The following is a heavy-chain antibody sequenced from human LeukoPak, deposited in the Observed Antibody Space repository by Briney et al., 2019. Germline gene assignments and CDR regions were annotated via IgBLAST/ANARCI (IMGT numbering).Heavy chain of an antibody. CDR2: FDPEDGET. J-gene: IGHJ4*02. CDR3: ATVRGGLIGPDY. Sequence: ASVKVSCKVSGYTPTELSMHWVRQAPGKGLEWMGGFDPEDGETIYAQKFQGRVTMTEDTSTDTAYMELSSLRSEDTAVYYCATVRGGLIGPDYWGQGTLVTASS. CDR1: GYTPTELS. D-gene: IGHD3-10*01. V-gene: IGHV1-24*01.